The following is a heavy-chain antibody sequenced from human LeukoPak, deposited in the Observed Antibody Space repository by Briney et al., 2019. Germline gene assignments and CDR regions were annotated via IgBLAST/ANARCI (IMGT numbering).Heavy chain of an antibody. CDR3: AKDTRYSSSWYDY. CDR2: ISSSGSTT. V-gene: IGHV3-48*03. D-gene: IGHD6-13*01. CDR1: GFTFSSYE. J-gene: IGHJ4*02. Sequence: PGGSLRLSCAASGFTFSSYEMNWVRQAPGKGLEWVSYISSSGSTTYYADSVKGRFTISRDNSKNTLYLQMNSLRAEDTAVYYCAKDTRYSSSWYDYWGQGTLVTVSS.